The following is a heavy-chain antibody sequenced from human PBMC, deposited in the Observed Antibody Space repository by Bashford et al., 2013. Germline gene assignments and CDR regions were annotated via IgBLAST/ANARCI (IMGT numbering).Heavy chain of an antibody. J-gene: IGHJ2*01. CDR3: ARDLGYSGSYLVWYFDL. CDR2: IFHSGST. D-gene: IGHD1-26*01. CDR1: GGSVGSGSYY. Sequence: SSETLSLTCTVSGGSVGSGSYYWSWIRQPPGKGLEWIGYIFHSGSTNYNPSLKSRVTISLDTSKNQFSLKLSSVTAADTAVYYCARDLGYSGSYLVWYFDLWGLAPWSPSPQ. V-gene: IGHV4-61*01.